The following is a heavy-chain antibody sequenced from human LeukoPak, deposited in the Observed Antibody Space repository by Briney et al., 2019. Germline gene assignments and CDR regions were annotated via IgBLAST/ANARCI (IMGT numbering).Heavy chain of an antibody. V-gene: IGHV3-53*01. CDR1: GFTVSSNY. CDR3: AKDSSGWYWWD. Sequence: GGSLRLSCAASGFTVSSNYMSWVRQAPGKGLEWVSVIYSGGSTYYADSVKGRFTISRDNSKNTLYLQMNSLRAEDTAVYYCAKDSSGWYWWDWGQGTLVTVSS. D-gene: IGHD6-19*01. J-gene: IGHJ4*02. CDR2: IYSGGST.